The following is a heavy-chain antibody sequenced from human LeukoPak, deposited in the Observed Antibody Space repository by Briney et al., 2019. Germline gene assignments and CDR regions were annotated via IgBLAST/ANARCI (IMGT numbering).Heavy chain of an antibody. CDR1: GITVSSNY. CDR3: AKDEEQWLPFDY. Sequence: GGSLRLSCAASGITVSSNYMSWVRQAPGKGLEWVSVIYSGGNTYYVDSVKGRFTISRDNSKNTLYLQMNSLRAEDTAVYYCAKDEEQWLPFDYWGQGTLVTVSS. D-gene: IGHD6-19*01. CDR2: IYSGGNT. V-gene: IGHV3-66*01. J-gene: IGHJ4*02.